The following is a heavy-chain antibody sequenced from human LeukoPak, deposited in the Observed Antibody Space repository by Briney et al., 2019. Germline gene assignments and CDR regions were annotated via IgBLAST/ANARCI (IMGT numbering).Heavy chain of an antibody. CDR1: GFTLSSYG. D-gene: IGHD3-10*01. Sequence: PARSLRPCCAASGFTLSSYGMHWVRQPPGQRLQWVAAIWYDGSNNYYADSVKGRFTISRDNSKNTLYLQMNSLRAEDTAVYYCARRDYYGSGRDYYYYGMDVWGQGTTVTVSS. CDR3: ARRDYYGSGRDYYYYGMDV. CDR2: IWYDGSNN. J-gene: IGHJ6*02. V-gene: IGHV3-33*01.